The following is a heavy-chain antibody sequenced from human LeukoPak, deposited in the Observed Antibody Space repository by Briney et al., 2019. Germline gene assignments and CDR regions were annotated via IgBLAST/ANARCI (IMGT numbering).Heavy chain of an antibody. CDR2: ISYDGSNK. CDR1: GFTFSSYG. D-gene: IGHD2-15*01. CDR3: AREGFSYSSSFDY. J-gene: IGHJ4*02. Sequence: GGSLRLSCAASGFTFSSYGMHWVRQAPGKGLEWVAVISYDGSNKYYADSVKGRFTISRDNSKNTLYLQMNSLRAEDTAVYYCAREGFSYSSSFDYWGQGTLVTVSS. V-gene: IGHV3-30*19.